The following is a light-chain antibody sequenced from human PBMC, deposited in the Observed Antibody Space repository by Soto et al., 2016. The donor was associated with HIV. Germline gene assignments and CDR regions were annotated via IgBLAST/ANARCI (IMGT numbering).Light chain of an antibody. V-gene: IGKV1-9*01. CDR2: AAS. CDR3: QHYYSYSTWA. Sequence: DIQLTQSPSFLSASVGDRVTITCRASQGIRNYLAWYQQKPGKAPKLLIYAASTSQSGVPSRFSGSGSGTEFTLTISSLQPDDFASYYCQHYYSYSTWAFGQGTKVEVK. J-gene: IGKJ1*01. CDR1: QGIRNY.